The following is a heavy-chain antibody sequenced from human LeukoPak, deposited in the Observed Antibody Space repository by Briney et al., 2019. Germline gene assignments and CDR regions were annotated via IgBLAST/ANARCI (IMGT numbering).Heavy chain of an antibody. CDR2: INSDGSGT. D-gene: IGHD3-10*01. CDR1: GFTFSSYW. J-gene: IGHJ4*02. CDR3: AREPFYGSGSFDY. Sequence: PGGSLRLSCAASGFTFSSYWTHWVRQAPVKGLVWVSRINSDGSGTGYADSVKGRFTISRDNAKNTLYLQMNSLRVEDTAVYYCAREPFYGSGSFDYWGRGTLVTVSS. V-gene: IGHV3-74*01.